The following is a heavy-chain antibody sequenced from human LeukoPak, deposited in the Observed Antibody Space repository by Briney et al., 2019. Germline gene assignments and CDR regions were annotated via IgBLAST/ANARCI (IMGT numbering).Heavy chain of an antibody. D-gene: IGHD5-12*01. CDR2: INHSGST. J-gene: IGHJ6*03. Sequence: SETLSLTCAVYGGSFSGYYWSWIRQPPGKGLEWIGEINHSGSTNYNPSLKGRVTISVDTSKNQFSLKLSSVTAADTAVCYCARASGYGFYYYYYMDVWGKGTTVTVSS. CDR1: GGSFSGYY. V-gene: IGHV4-34*01. CDR3: ARASGYGFYYYYYMDV.